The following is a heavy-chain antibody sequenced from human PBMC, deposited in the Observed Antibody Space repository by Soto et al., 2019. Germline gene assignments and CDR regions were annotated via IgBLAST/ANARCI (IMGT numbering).Heavy chain of an antibody. CDR3: ARPGIAGYAFDI. D-gene: IGHD6-13*01. Sequence: GGSLRLSCAASGFTFSSYEMNWVRQAPGKGLEWVSYISSSGSTIYYADSVKGRFTISRDNAKNSLYLQMNSLRAEDTAVYYCARPGIAGYAFDIWGQGTMVTVSS. V-gene: IGHV3-48*03. CDR2: ISSSGSTI. J-gene: IGHJ3*02. CDR1: GFTFSSYE.